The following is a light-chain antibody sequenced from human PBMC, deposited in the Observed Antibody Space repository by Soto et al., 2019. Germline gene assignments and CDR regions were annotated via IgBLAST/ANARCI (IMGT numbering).Light chain of an antibody. J-gene: IGKJ1*01. V-gene: IGKV1-39*01. CDR3: QQYYSSPRT. Sequence: DSQMAELSWSLSASVGEGVTVTWRAGQSINSDLNWYQQKPGKAPKLLIYAASSLQSGVPSRFSGSGSGTDFTLTISCLQSEDFATYYCQQYYSSPRTFGQGSKVDI. CDR1: QSINSD. CDR2: AAS.